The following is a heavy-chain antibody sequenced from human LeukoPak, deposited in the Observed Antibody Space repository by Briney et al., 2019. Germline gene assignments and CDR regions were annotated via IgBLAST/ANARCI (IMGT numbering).Heavy chain of an antibody. J-gene: IGHJ4*02. D-gene: IGHD3-22*01. CDR1: GYTFTGYY. CDR3: ARFLTLGYYGSSGYDY. V-gene: IGHV1-2*06. Sequence: GASVKVSCKASGYTFTGYYMHWVRQAPGQGLEWMGRINPNSGGTNYAQKFQGRVTMTRDTSISTAYMGLSRLRSDDTAVYYCARFLTLGYYGSSGYDYWGQGTLVTVSS. CDR2: INPNSGGT.